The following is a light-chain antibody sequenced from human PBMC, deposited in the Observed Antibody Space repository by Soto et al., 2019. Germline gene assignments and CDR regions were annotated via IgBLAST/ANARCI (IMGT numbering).Light chain of an antibody. CDR2: GAS. CDR1: QSVSSN. Sequence: EIVMTQSPATLSVSPGERATLSCRASQSVSSNLAWYQHKSGQAPRLLIYGASTRATGIPARFSGSGSGTEFTLTISSLQSEDFAVYYCQQYNNWGTFGQGTKVEIK. J-gene: IGKJ1*01. V-gene: IGKV3-15*01. CDR3: QQYNNWGT.